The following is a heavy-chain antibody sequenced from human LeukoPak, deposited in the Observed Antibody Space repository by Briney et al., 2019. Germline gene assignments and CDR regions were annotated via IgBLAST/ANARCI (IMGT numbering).Heavy chain of an antibody. CDR3: ARDLLVGATRGNWFDP. V-gene: IGHV1-18*01. CDR2: ISAYNGNT. Sequence: GASVKVSCKASGGTFSSYGISWVRQAPGQGLEWMGWISAYNGNTNYAQKLQGRVTMTTDTSTSTAYMELRSLRSDDTAVYYCARDLLVGATRGNWFDPWGQGTLVTVSS. CDR1: GGTFSSYG. D-gene: IGHD1-26*01. J-gene: IGHJ5*02.